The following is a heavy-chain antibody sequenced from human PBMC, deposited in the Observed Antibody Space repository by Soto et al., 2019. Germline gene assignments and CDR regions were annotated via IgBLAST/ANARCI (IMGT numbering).Heavy chain of an antibody. J-gene: IGHJ5*02. Sequence: QVQLVESGGGVVQPGRSLRLSCVVSGLTFRSYGMHWVRQAPGKGLEWVAVIAYDGSNKYYADSVKGRFTISRDNSKNTLFLQMNSLRAEDTAVYYCAKDNCVSPICYRLYNWFDPWGQRTLVTVSS. CDR3: AKDNCVSPICYRLYNWFDP. CDR2: IAYDGSNK. D-gene: IGHD2-2*01. V-gene: IGHV3-30*18. CDR1: GLTFRSYG.